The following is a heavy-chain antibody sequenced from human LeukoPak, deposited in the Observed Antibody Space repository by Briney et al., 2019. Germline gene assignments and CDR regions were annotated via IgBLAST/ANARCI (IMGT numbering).Heavy chain of an antibody. CDR1: GLTFSNYA. CDR3: VRGGQNFDFWRFAY. J-gene: IGHJ4*02. V-gene: IGHV3-23*01. CDR2: ISGSGGST. Sequence: GGSLRLSCAASGLTFSNYAMSWVRLAPGKGLEWVSSISGSGGSTYYADSVKGRFSISRDNSKNTVYLQMNSQRVEDTAIFYCVRGGQNFDFWRFAYWGQGTLVTVSS. D-gene: IGHD3-3*01.